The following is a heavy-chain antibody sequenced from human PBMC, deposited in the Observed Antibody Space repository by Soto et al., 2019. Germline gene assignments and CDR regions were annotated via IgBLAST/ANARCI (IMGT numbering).Heavy chain of an antibody. CDR2: INPSGGDT. V-gene: IGHV1-46*01. CDR3: ARDPGIAVAGSDPYYYGMDL. Sequence: ASVKVSCKASGYTFTSYYMHWLRQAPGQGLEWMGLINPSGGDTSYAQKFQGRVTMTGDTSTSTFYMELRSLRSEDTAVYYCARDPGIAVAGSDPYYYGMDLWGQGTTVTVSS. CDR1: GYTFTSYY. J-gene: IGHJ6*02. D-gene: IGHD6-19*01.